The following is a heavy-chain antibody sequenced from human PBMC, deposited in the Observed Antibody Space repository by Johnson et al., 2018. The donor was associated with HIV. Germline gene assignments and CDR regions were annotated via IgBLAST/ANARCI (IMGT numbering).Heavy chain of an antibody. J-gene: IGHJ3*02. CDR2: ISSSGGTK. Sequence: VHLVESGGGLVKPGGSLRLSCTASGFTFSDYYMTWIRQAPGKGLDWVSYISSSGGTKYYADSVKGRFTISRDNAKKSLYLQMNSLRVDDTAVYYCARDGGRGEFDSWGHGTRFSVSS. D-gene: IGHD3-16*01. V-gene: IGHV3-11*04. CDR1: GFTFSDYY. CDR3: ARDGGRGEFDS.